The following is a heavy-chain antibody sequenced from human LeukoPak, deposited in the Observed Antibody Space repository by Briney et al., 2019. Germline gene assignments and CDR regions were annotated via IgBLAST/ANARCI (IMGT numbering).Heavy chain of an antibody. CDR2: IYYSGST. J-gene: IGHJ5*02. CDR3: ARESTTNWFDP. V-gene: IGHV4-59*12. D-gene: IGHD1-14*01. Sequence: SETLSLTCTVSGGSISSYYWSWIRQPPGKGLEWIGYIYYSGSTNYNPSLKSRVTISVDTSKNQFSLKLSSVTAADTAVYYCARESTTNWFDPWGQGTLVTVSS. CDR1: GGSISSYY.